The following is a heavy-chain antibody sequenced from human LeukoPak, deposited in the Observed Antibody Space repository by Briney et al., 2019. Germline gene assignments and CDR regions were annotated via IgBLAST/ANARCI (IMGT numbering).Heavy chain of an antibody. Sequence: PGGSLRLSCAASGFTFSSYSMNWVRQAPGKGLEWVSSISSSSSYIYYADSVKGRFTISRDNAKNSLYLQMNSLRAEDTAVYYCAGGIAVAGGFDYWGQGTLVTVSS. D-gene: IGHD6-19*01. CDR2: ISSSSSYI. J-gene: IGHJ4*02. V-gene: IGHV3-21*01. CDR3: AGGIAVAGGFDY. CDR1: GFTFSSYS.